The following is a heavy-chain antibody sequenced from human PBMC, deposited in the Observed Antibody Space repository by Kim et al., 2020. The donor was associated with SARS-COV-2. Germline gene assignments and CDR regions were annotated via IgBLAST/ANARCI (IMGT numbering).Heavy chain of an antibody. D-gene: IGHD3-10*01. CDR1: GFTFSDYY. J-gene: IGHJ4*02. V-gene: IGHV3-11*06. CDR3: ARMKVNYGSGSYDPYYFDY. CDR2: ISSSSSYT. Sequence: GGSLRLSCAASGFTFSDYYMSWIRQAPGKGLEWVSYISSSSSYTNYADSVKGRITISRDNAKNSLYLQMNSLRAEDTAVYYCARMKVNYGSGSYDPYYFDYWGQGTLVTVSS.